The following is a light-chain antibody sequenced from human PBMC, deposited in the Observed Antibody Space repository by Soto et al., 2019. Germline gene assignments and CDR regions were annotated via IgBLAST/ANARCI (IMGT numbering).Light chain of an antibody. J-gene: IGKJ1*01. CDR2: GAS. V-gene: IGKV3-15*01. CDR3: HQYNSWPWT. CDR1: QSISNN. Sequence: DIVLTQSPPTLSPSPGERATLPCRASQSISNNLAWYQKKPGQPPRLLIYGASTEATNIPVKFSGSGSGTDFTPTISSLQSEDFSVYYCHQYNSWPWTFGQGTKVEIK.